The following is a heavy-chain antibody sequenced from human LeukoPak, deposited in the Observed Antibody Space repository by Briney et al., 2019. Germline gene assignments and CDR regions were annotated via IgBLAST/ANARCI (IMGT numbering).Heavy chain of an antibody. Sequence: PSETLSLTCTVSGGSISSYYWSWIRQPARKELQWIGRIYASGYTNYNPSLKSRVTMSVDTSKNQFSLKLTSVTASDTAVYYCASGDCGSTNCYDYWGQGTQVAVSS. J-gene: IGHJ4*02. CDR3: ASGDCGSTNCYDY. CDR1: GGSISSYY. D-gene: IGHD2-2*01. V-gene: IGHV4-4*07. CDR2: IYASGYT.